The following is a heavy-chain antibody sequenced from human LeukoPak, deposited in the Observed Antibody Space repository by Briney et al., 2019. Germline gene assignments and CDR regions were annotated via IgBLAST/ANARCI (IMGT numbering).Heavy chain of an antibody. D-gene: IGHD3-10*01. CDR1: GGSISSGGYY. Sequence: TLSLTCTVSGGSISSGGYYWSWIRQPPGKGLEWIGYIYYSGSTNYNPSLKSRVTISVDTSKNQFSLKLSSVTAADTAVYYCASTRITMVRGVIMGVWFDPWGQGTLVTVSS. CDR2: IYYSGST. J-gene: IGHJ5*02. CDR3: ASTRITMVRGVIMGVWFDP. V-gene: IGHV4-61*08.